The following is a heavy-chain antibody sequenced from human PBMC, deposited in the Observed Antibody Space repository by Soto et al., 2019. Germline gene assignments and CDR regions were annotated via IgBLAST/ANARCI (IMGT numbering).Heavy chain of an antibody. CDR1: GGTFSRYP. CDR3: ARERSVGYCSTTTCPSPFYYSGMGV. CDR2: IIPISGTA. D-gene: IGHD2-2*01. V-gene: IGHV1-69*01. J-gene: IGHJ6*02. Sequence: QVQLVQSGAEVKKPGSSVKVSCKASGGTFSRYPISWVRQAPGQGLEWMGGIIPISGTADYAPKFQGRVTITADESTSTGYMELRSLTSEDTAVYYCARERSVGYCSTTTCPSPFYYSGMGVWGQGTTVAV.